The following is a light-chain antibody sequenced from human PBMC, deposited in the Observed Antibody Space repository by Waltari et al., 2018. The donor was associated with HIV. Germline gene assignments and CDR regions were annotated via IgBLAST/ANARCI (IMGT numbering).Light chain of an antibody. CDR2: SAS. Sequence: EIVMTQSPATLSVSPGERATLSCRASQSVSSNLAWYQQKPGQAPRLLIYSASTRATGIPARFSGSGSGTEFTLTISSLQSEDFAVYYCQQSFRFPLTFGPGTNLDI. V-gene: IGKV3-15*01. CDR3: QQSFRFPLT. CDR1: QSVSSN. J-gene: IGKJ3*01.